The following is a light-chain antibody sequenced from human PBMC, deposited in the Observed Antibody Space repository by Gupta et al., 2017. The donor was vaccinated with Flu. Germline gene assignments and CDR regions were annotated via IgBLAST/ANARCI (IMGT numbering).Light chain of an antibody. V-gene: IGKV2-30*01. CDR3: MRGTHPWT. Sequence: PVTLGQPASISCRSSQSLVYKNGITYLTWFQQRPGQSPRRLIYEVSNRDSGVPDRFSGSGSGTDFTLKISRGEAEDVGVYYVMRGTHPWTFGQGTRLEI. J-gene: IGKJ2*02. CDR1: QSLVYKNGITY. CDR2: EVS.